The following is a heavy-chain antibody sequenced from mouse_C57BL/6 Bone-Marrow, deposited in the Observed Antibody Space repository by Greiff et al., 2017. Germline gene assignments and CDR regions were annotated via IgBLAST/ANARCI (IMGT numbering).Heavy chain of an antibody. Sequence: QVQLQQSGAELVRPGTSVKVSCKASGYAFTNYLIEWVKQRPGQGLEWIGVINPGSGGTNYNEKFKGKATLTADKSSSTAYMQLSSLTSEDSAVYFCARSPGAYWGQGTLVTVSA. CDR3: ARSPGAY. J-gene: IGHJ3*01. CDR1: GYAFTNYL. V-gene: IGHV1-54*01. CDR2: INPGSGGT.